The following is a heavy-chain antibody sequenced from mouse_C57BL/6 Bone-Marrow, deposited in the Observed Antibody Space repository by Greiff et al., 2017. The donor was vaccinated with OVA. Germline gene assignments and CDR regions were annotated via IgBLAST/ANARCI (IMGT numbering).Heavy chain of an antibody. D-gene: IGHD1-1*01. CDR1: GFNIKDDY. V-gene: IGHV14-4*01. CDR3: TITTVVADY. Sequence: EVMLVESGAELVRPGASVKSSCTASGFNIKDDYMHWVKQRPEQGLEWIGWIDPENGDTEYASKFQGKATITADTSSNTAYLQLSSLTSEDTAVYYCTITTVVADYWGQGTTLTVSS. CDR2: IDPENGDT. J-gene: IGHJ2*01.